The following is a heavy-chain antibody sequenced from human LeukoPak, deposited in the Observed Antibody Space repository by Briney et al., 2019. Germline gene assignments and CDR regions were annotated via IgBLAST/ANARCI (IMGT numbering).Heavy chain of an antibody. D-gene: IGHD2-2*01. V-gene: IGHV3-30*02. CDR1: GFTFSSYG. Sequence: GGSLRLSCTASGFTFSSYGMHWVRQAPGKGLEWVAFIRYDGSNKYYADSVKGRFTISRDNSKNTLYLQMNSLRAEDTAVYYCAKFVVVVPAATDAFDIWGQGTMVTVSS. CDR2: IRYDGSNK. CDR3: AKFVVVVPAATDAFDI. J-gene: IGHJ3*02.